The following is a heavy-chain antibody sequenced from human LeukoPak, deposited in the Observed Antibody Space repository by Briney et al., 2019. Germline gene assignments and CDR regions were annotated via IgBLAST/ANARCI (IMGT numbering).Heavy chain of an antibody. V-gene: IGHV1-69*13. CDR1: GGTFSSYA. J-gene: IGHJ4*02. Sequence: SVKVSCKASGGTFSSYAISWVRQAPGQGLEWMGGIIPIFGTANYAQKFQGRVTITADESTSTAYMELSSLRSEDTAVYYCARGMVQGVITPFRYWGQGTLVTVSS. CDR3: ARGMVQGVITPFRY. CDR2: IIPIFGTA. D-gene: IGHD3-10*01.